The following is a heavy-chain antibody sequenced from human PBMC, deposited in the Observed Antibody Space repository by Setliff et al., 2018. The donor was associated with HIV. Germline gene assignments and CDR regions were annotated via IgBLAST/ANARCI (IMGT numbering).Heavy chain of an antibody. CDR2: VYTSGST. Sequence: SEALSLTCSVSGGSMSTYYWSWIRQPAGKQLEWIGRVYTSGSTIYNPSLRSRVTMSVDTSKSQFSLKLNSVAAADTAVYYCARVFPPIRGAPFGTPPGAFDIWGQGTMVTVS. CDR3: ARVFPPIRGAPFGTPPGAFDI. V-gene: IGHV4-4*07. CDR1: GGSMSTYY. J-gene: IGHJ3*02. D-gene: IGHD2-15*01.